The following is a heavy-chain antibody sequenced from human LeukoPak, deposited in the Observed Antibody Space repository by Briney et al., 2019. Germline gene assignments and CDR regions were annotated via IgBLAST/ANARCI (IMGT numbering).Heavy chain of an antibody. Sequence: PGGSLRLSCAASGFTFSSYWMSWVRQAPGKGREWVANIKQDGSEKYYVDSVKGRFTISRDNAKNSLYLQMNSLRAEDTAVYYCAIDDCSSISCYHNWFDPWGQGTLVTVSS. J-gene: IGHJ5*02. CDR3: AIDDCSSISCYHNWFDP. CDR2: IKQDGSEK. D-gene: IGHD2-2*01. CDR1: GFTFSSYW. V-gene: IGHV3-7*01.